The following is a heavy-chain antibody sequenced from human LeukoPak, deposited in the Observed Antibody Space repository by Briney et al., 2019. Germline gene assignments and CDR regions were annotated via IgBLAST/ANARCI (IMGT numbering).Heavy chain of an antibody. V-gene: IGHV3-21*01. CDR1: GFTFSSCG. Sequence: TGGSLRLSCAASGFTFSSCGFNWVRQAPGKGLEWVSSIGPTGTDRYYADSVRGRFTISRDNAKNSMYLQMDSLRDEDTAVYCCATETIGRHYDYWGQGTLLTVSS. CDR3: ATETIGRHYDY. J-gene: IGHJ4*02. CDR2: IGPTGTDR. D-gene: IGHD1-14*01.